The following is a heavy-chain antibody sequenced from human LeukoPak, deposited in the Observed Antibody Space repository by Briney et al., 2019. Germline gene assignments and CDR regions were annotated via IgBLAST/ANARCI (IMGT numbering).Heavy chain of an antibody. D-gene: IGHD6-19*01. CDR3: VRENYSSGWYGIIDY. Sequence: SETLSLTCTVSGGSISNYYWSWIRQPPGKGLEWIGYIYYSGYTNYNPSLKSRVTISVDTSKNQFSLKLSSVTAADTAVYYCVRENYSSGWYGIIDYWGQGTLVTVSS. CDR1: GGSISNYY. J-gene: IGHJ4*02. CDR2: IYYSGYT. V-gene: IGHV4-59*01.